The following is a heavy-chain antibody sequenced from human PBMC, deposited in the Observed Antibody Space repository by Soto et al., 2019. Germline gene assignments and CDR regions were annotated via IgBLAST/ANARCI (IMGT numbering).Heavy chain of an antibody. CDR1: GFTFTSSA. CDR2: IVVGSGNT. CDR3: AADYAYCGGDCYFGFDP. V-gene: IGHV1-58*01. Sequence: ASVKVSCKASGFTFTSSAVQWVRQARGQRLEWIGWIVVGSGNTNYAQKFQERVTITRDMSTSTAYMELSSLRSEDTAVYYCAADYAYCGGDCYFGFDPWGQGTLVTVSS. J-gene: IGHJ5*02. D-gene: IGHD2-21*02.